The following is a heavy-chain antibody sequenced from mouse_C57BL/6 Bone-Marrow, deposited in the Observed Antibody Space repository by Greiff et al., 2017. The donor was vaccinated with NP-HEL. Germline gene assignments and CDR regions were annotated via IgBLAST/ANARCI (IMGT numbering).Heavy chain of an antibody. V-gene: IGHV2-2*01. J-gene: IGHJ4*01. CDR1: GFSLTSYG. CDR2: IWSGGST. Sequence: VQLQESGPGLVQPSQSLSITCTVSGFSLTSYGVHWVRQSPGKGLEWLGVIWSGGSTDYNAAFISRLSISKDNSKSQVFFKMNSLQADDTAIYYCARNYPYYYGSRDYAMDYWGQGTSVTVSS. D-gene: IGHD1-1*01. CDR3: ARNYPYYYGSRDYAMDY.